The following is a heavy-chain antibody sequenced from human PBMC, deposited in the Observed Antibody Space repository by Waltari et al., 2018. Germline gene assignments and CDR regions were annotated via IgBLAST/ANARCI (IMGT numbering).Heavy chain of an antibody. CDR1: GYSISSGYY. D-gene: IGHD2-8*01. CDR2: IYHSGST. Sequence: QVQLQESGPGLEKPSETLSLTCAVSGYSISSGYYWGWIRQPPGKGLVWIGRIYHSGSTYYNPALKSRVTISVDTSKNQFSLKLSSVTAADTAVYYCARLLNGAFDFWGQGTMVTVSS. V-gene: IGHV4-38-2*01. J-gene: IGHJ3*01. CDR3: ARLLNGAFDF.